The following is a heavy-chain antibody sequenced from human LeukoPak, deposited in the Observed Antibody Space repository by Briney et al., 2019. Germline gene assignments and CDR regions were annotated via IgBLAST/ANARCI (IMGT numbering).Heavy chain of an antibody. CDR2: ISYDGSNK. J-gene: IGHJ4*02. Sequence: GRSLRLSCAASGFTFSSYGMHWVRQAPGKGLGWVAVISYDGSNKYYADSVKGRFTISRDNSKNTLYLQMNSLRAEDTAVYYCAKAFGLAHYSSSWLDFDYWGQGTLVTVSS. CDR1: GFTFSSYG. CDR3: AKAFGLAHYSSSWLDFDY. V-gene: IGHV3-30*18. D-gene: IGHD6-13*01.